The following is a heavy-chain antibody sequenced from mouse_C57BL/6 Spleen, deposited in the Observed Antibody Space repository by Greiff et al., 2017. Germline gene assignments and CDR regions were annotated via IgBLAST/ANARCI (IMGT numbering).Heavy chain of an antibody. J-gene: IGHJ3*01. Sequence: QVQLKESGPGLVAPSQSLSITCTVSGFSLTSYAISWVRQPPGTGLEWLGVIWPGGGTNYNSALKSRLSISNDNSKSQVFLKMNSLQTDDTARYYCARNGNDYVWFAYWGQGTLVTVSA. D-gene: IGHD2-4*01. CDR2: IWPGGGT. V-gene: IGHV2-9-1*01. CDR3: ARNGNDYVWFAY. CDR1: GFSLTSYA.